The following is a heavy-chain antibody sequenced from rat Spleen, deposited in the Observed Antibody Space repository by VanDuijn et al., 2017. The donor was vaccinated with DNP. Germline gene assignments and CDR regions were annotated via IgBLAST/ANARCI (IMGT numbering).Heavy chain of an antibody. J-gene: IGHJ2*01. Sequence: EVKLVESGGGLVQPGRSLKLSCEASGFNFNDYWMGWVRQAPGKGLEWVASITGSGGSTYYPDSVKGRFTISRDNAKNTLYLQMNSLMSEDTATYYCARGDYYSGDSYFDYWGQGVMVTVSS. CDR3: ARGDYYSGDSYFDY. V-gene: IGHV5-31*01. CDR2: ITGSGGST. CDR1: GFNFNDYW. D-gene: IGHD1-1*01.